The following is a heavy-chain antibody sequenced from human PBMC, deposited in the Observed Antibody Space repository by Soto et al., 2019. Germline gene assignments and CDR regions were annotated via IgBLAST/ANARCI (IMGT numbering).Heavy chain of an antibody. CDR3: AREFCSGGSCYSRGN. D-gene: IGHD2-15*01. CDR2: ISSSGSTI. V-gene: IGHV3-11*01. J-gene: IGHJ4*02. CDR1: GFTFSDYY. Sequence: GGSLRLSCAASGFTFSDYYMSWIRQAPGKGLEWVSYISSSGSTIYYADSVKGRFTISRDNAKNSLYLQMNSLRAEDTAVYYCAREFCSGGSCYSRGNWGQGTLVTVSS.